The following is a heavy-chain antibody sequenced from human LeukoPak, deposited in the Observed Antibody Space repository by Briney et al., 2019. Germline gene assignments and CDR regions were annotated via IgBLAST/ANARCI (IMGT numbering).Heavy chain of an antibody. D-gene: IGHD5-24*01. V-gene: IGHV3-74*01. Sequence: PGGSLRLSCAASGFTFSSYAMSWVRQAPGKGLVWVSSIKSNGRTTSYADSVKGRFTISRDNAKNTLYLQMNSLRVEDTAVYYCARDGRLDGYNGIVDNWGQGTLVTVSS. J-gene: IGHJ4*02. CDR1: GFTFSSYA. CDR3: ARDGRLDGYNGIVDN. CDR2: IKSNGRTT.